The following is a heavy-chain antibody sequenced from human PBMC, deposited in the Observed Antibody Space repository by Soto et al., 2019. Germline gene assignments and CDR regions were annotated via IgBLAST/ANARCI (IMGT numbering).Heavy chain of an antibody. J-gene: IGHJ3*02. CDR3: ARGAADYGDAFDI. D-gene: IGHD4-17*01. CDR2: IYYSGNT. CDR1: GGSTSRGGYY. V-gene: IGHV4-31*03. Sequence: QVQLQESGPGLVKPSQTLSLTCTVSGGSTSRGGYYWTWIRQHPVRGLEWIAYIYYSGNTFYNPSLKSRLTISLDTPKNQFSLNLTSVTAADTAVYYCARGAADYGDAFDIWGQGTMSPSLQ.